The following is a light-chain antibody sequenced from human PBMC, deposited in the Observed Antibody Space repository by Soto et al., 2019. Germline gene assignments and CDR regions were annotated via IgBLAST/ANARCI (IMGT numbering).Light chain of an antibody. J-gene: IGKJ4*01. V-gene: IGKV3-20*01. CDR3: QQYGSSPLT. CDR2: GAS. CDR1: QSVSSSY. Sequence: EIVLTQSPGTLSLSPGERATPSCRASQSVSSSYLAWYQRKPGQAPRLLIYGASSRATGIPDRFSGSGSGTDFTLTISRLEPEDFAVYYCQQYGSSPLTFGGGTKVDIK.